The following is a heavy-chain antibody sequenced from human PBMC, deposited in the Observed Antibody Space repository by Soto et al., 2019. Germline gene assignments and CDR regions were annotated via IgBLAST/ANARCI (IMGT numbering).Heavy chain of an antibody. CDR2: IYHSGST. D-gene: IGHD5-18*01. Sequence: QVQLQESGPGLVKPSGTLSLTCAVSGGSISSSNWWSWVRQPPGTGLEWIGEIYHSGSTNYNPSLRSRVTMSVDRTKNQVSLKRSSVTAADTAVYYCARMLEYSYLFEYWGQGTLVTVSS. CDR1: GGSISSSNW. V-gene: IGHV4-4*02. CDR3: ARMLEYSYLFEY. J-gene: IGHJ4*02.